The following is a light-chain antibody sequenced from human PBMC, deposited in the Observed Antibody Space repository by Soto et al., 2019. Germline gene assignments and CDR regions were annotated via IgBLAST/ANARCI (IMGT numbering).Light chain of an antibody. Sequence: EVVLTQSPVTLSLSPGERATLSCRASQSFRGLLAWYQQKPGQAPRXXXYDAYNRATGIPPRFSGSGSGTDGTLTISSLETEDSAVYYCQQRHMWPITFGQGTRLENK. CDR1: QSFRGL. CDR2: DAY. CDR3: QQRHMWPIT. V-gene: IGKV3-11*01. J-gene: IGKJ5*01.